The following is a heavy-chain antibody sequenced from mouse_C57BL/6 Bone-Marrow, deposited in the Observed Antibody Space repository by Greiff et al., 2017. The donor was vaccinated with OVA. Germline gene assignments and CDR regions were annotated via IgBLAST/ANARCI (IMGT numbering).Heavy chain of an antibody. D-gene: IGHD1-1*01. Sequence: QVQLKQPGAELVKPGASVKLSCKASGYTFTSYWMHWVKQRPGQGLEWIGMIHPNSGSTNYNEKFKSKATLTVDKSSSTAYMQLSSLTSEDSAVYFCARPFITTVVGDYWGQGTTLTVSS. CDR3: ARPFITTVVGDY. CDR2: IHPNSGST. J-gene: IGHJ2*01. V-gene: IGHV1-64*01. CDR1: GYTFTSYW.